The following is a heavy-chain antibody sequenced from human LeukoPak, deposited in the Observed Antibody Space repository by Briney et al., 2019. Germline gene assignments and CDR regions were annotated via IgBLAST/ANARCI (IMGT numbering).Heavy chain of an antibody. CDR3: ARTSAVVVVAATQTSWFDP. J-gene: IGHJ5*02. Sequence: SETLSLTCTVSGGSISSGGYYWSWIRQHPGKGLEWIGYIYYSGSTYYNPSLKSRVTISVDTSKNQFSLQLRPVTAADTAVYYCARTSAVVVVAATQTSWFDPWGQGTLVTVSS. D-gene: IGHD2-15*01. CDR1: GGSISSGGYY. CDR2: IYYSGST. V-gene: IGHV4-31*03.